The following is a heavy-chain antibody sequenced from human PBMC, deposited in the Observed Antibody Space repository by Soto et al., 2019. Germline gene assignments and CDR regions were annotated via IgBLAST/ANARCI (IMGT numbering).Heavy chain of an antibody. J-gene: IGHJ5*02. Sequence: ASVKVSCKASGYTFTSYGISWVRQAPGQGLEWMGWISAYNGNTNYAQKLQGRVTMTTDTSTSTAYMELRSLRSDDTAVYYCARVTVIAVAGTVYNWFDPWGQGTLVTSPQ. D-gene: IGHD6-19*01. CDR3: ARVTVIAVAGTVYNWFDP. CDR2: ISAYNGNT. V-gene: IGHV1-18*04. CDR1: GYTFTSYG.